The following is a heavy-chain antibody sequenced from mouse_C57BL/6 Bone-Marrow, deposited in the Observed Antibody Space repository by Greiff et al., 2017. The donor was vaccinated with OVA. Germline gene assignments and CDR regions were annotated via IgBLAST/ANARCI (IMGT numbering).Heavy chain of an antibody. CDR1: GFSLSTSGMG. V-gene: IGHV8-12*01. CDR2: IYWDDDK. D-gene: IGHD2-5*01. CDR3: ARMDSNYVDYAMDY. Sequence: QVTLKESGPGILQTSQTLSLTCSFSGFSLSTSGMGVSWIRQPSGKGLEWLAHIYWDDDKRYNPSLKSRLTISKDTSRNQVFLKITSVDTADTATYYCARMDSNYVDYAMDYWGQGTSVTVSS. J-gene: IGHJ4*01.